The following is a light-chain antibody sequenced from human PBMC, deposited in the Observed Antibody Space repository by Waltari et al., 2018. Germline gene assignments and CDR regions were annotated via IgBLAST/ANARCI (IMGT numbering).Light chain of an antibody. V-gene: IGLV2-14*01. CDR2: DVG. CDR3: SSYTTSTTLL. J-gene: IGLJ1*01. Sequence: QSALTQPASVSGSPGQSITISCTGSITDVGAYNFVSWYHQPPGKVPKLILYDVGKRPSGISHRFSASKSGNTASLTISGLQEEDEGEYYCSSYTTSTTLLFGTGTRLTVL. CDR1: ITDVGAYNF.